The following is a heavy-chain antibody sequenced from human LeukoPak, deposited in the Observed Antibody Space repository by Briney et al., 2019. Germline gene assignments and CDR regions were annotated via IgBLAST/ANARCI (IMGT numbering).Heavy chain of an antibody. CDR3: ARDVGGYNYGYSLDY. D-gene: IGHD5-18*01. V-gene: IGHV4-4*07. CDR1: GGSISSYY. J-gene: IGHJ4*02. CDR2: FYTSGST. Sequence: SETLSLTCTVSGGSISSYYWNWVRQPAGKGPEWIGRFYTSGSTSYNSSLKSRVTMSVDTSKNQFSLKLSSATAADTAVYYCARDVGGYNYGYSLDYWGQGTLVSVSS.